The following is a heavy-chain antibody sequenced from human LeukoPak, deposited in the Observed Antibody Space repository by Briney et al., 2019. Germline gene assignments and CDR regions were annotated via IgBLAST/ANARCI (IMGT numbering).Heavy chain of an antibody. CDR1: GFTFSSYS. J-gene: IGHJ4*02. Sequence: GGSLRLSCAASGFTFSSYSMNWVRQAPGKGLEWVSYIEYSSSSIYYADSVKGRFTISRDNAKNSLYLQMNSLRAEDTAVYYCARDLNWETYWGQGTLVSVSS. CDR2: IEYSSSSI. CDR3: ARDLNWETY. V-gene: IGHV3-48*01. D-gene: IGHD7-27*01.